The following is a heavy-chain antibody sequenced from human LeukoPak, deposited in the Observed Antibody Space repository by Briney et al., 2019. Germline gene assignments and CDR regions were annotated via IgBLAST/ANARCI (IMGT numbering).Heavy chain of an antibody. CDR2: INHSGST. J-gene: IGHJ4*02. V-gene: IGHV4-34*01. Sequence: SETLSLTCAVYGGSFSGYYWSWIRQPPGKGLEWIGEINHSGSTNYNPSLKSRVTISVDTSKNQSSLKLSSVTAADTAVYYCARPYCSSTSCYDWDDYWGQGTLVTVSS. CDR3: ARPYCSSTSCYDWDDY. D-gene: IGHD2-2*01. CDR1: GGSFSGYY.